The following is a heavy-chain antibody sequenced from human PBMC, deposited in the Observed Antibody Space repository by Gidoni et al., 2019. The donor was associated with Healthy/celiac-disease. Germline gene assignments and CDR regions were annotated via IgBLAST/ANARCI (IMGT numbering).Heavy chain of an antibody. J-gene: IGHJ5*02. CDR3: ARGDCSSTSCYSRGPFDP. CDR1: VGSVRSVSYY. Sequence: QVQLQESGPGLVKPSETLSLTCTVSVGSVRSVSYYWSWIRQPPGKGLEWIGYIYDSGSTNYNPSIKSRVTISVDTSKNQFSMKLSSVTAADTAVYYCARGDCSSTSCYSRGPFDPWGQGTLVTVSS. D-gene: IGHD2-2*02. CDR2: IYDSGST. V-gene: IGHV4-61*01.